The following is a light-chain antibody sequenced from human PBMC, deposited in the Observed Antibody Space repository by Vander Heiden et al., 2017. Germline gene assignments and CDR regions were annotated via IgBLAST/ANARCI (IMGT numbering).Light chain of an antibody. CDR1: QSIGVY. Sequence: DIQMTQSPSSLSASLGDRVTITCRTSQSIGVYLNWYQQKPGKAPNLLIYIASSLQTGVPPRFSGSGSGIDFTLTISSLPPEDSATYYCQQTYTTPQTFGGGTKVEIK. J-gene: IGKJ4*01. V-gene: IGKV1-39*01. CDR2: IAS. CDR3: QQTYTTPQT.